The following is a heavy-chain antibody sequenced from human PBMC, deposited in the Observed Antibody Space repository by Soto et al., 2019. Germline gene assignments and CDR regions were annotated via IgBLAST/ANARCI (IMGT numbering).Heavy chain of an antibody. CDR1: GFIFGDYA. CDR3: AKVIGGSESYWGGSHYYYALDV. V-gene: IGHV3-23*01. Sequence: GGSLSLSCAASGFIFGDYAMYWVRQAPGKGLEWVSVISGSDGTTFYADSVRGRVTSSRDNSRNMVYLQMISLRAEDTAVYYCAKVIGGSESYWGGSHYYYALDVWGQGTTVTVSS. D-gene: IGHD3-10*01. J-gene: IGHJ6*02. CDR2: ISGSDGTT.